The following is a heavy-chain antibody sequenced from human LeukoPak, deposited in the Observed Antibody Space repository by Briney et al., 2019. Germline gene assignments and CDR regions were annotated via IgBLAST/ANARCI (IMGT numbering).Heavy chain of an antibody. CDR2: ISYDGGNK. J-gene: IGHJ4*02. Sequence: GGSLRLSCAASGFTFSSYAMHWVRQAPGKGLEWVAVISYDGGNKYYADSVKGRFTISRDNSKNTLYLQMNSLRAEETAVYYCANEGDGYSSSPTYFDYWGQGTLVTVSS. CDR3: ANEGDGYSSSPTYFDY. CDR1: GFTFSSYA. D-gene: IGHD6-13*01. V-gene: IGHV3-30*04.